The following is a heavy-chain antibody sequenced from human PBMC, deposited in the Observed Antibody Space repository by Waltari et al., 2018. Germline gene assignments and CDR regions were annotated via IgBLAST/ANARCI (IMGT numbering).Heavy chain of an antibody. J-gene: IGHJ4*02. D-gene: IGHD5-12*01. CDR3: AKGMVATMIDY. CDR1: GFTFSSYG. CDR2: IWYDGSNK. V-gene: IGHV3-33*06. Sequence: QVQLVESGEGVVQPGRSLRLSCAASGFTFSSYGMHWVRQAPGKGLEWVAVIWYDGSNKYYADSVKGRFTISRDNSKNTLYLQMNSLRVEDTAVYYCAKGMVATMIDYWGQGTLVTVSS.